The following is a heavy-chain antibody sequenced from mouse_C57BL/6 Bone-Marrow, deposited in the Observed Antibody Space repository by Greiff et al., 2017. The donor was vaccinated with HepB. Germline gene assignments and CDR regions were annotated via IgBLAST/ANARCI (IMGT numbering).Heavy chain of an antibody. CDR2: IYPGDGDT. V-gene: IGHV1-82*01. J-gene: IGHJ3*01. Sequence: VKLQESGPELVKPGASVKISCKASGYAFSSSWMNWVKQRPGKGLEWIGRIYPGDGDTNYNGKFKGKATLTAGKSSSTAYMQLSSLTSEDSAVYFCAGLGQAYWGQGTLVTVSA. CDR1: GYAFSSSW. CDR3: AGLGQAY.